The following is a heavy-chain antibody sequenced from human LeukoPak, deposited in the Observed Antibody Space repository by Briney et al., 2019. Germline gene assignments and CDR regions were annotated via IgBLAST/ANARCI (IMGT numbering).Heavy chain of an antibody. D-gene: IGHD4-17*01. CDR1: GGSISSYY. CDR2: IYYSGST. V-gene: IGHV4-59*01. CDR3: ARAYGKYYYYGMDV. Sequence: SETLSLTCTVSGGSISSYYWSWIRQPPGKGLEWIGYIYYSGSTNYNPSLKSRVTISVDTSKDQFSLKLSSVTAADTAVYYCARAYGKYYYYGMDVWGQGTTVTVSS. J-gene: IGHJ6*02.